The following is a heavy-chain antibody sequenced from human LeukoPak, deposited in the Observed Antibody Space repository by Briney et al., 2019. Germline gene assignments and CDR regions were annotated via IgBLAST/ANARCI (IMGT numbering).Heavy chain of an antibody. CDR2: IDVSSSNA. D-gene: IGHD4-17*01. V-gene: IGHV3-23*01. CDR1: GFTFSSHA. CDR3: AKELRPIDY. J-gene: IGHJ4*02. Sequence: GGSLRLSCAASGFTFSSHAMSWVRQAPGRGLEWVSSIDVSSSNAYYADSVKGRFTISRDNSRNTLYLQMDSLRAEDSAIYYCAKELRPIDYWGQGTLVTVSS.